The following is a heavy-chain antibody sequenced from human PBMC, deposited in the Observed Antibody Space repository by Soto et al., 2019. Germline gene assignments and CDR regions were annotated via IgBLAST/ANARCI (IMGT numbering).Heavy chain of an antibody. V-gene: IGHV1-3*01. CDR2: INAGNGNT. D-gene: IGHD3-9*01. Sequence: ASVKVSCKASGYTFTSYAMHWVRQAPGQRLEWMGWINAGNGNTKYSQKFQGRVTITRDTSASTAYMELSSLRSEDTAVYYCASAGVTTRFLTGHTSGYYYGMDVWGQGTTVTVSS. CDR3: ASAGVTTRFLTGHTSGYYYGMDV. CDR1: GYTFTSYA. J-gene: IGHJ6*02.